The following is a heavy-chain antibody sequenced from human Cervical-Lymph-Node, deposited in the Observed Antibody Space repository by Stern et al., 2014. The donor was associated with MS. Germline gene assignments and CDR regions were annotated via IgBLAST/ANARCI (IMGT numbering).Heavy chain of an antibody. CDR1: QYNLTTHA. V-gene: IGHV7-4-1*02. J-gene: IGHJ4*02. CDR3: ATWGSGSSPPLFY. Sequence: VQLVESGSELKKPGASVKVSCTASQYNLTTHAINWVRQAPGQGLEWMGLINTKPGNPTFAQGFTGRFVFSLDTSINTAYLQISSLKADDSAVYYCATWGSGSSPPLFYWGQGTLVTVSS. D-gene: IGHD6-6*01. CDR2: INTKPGNP.